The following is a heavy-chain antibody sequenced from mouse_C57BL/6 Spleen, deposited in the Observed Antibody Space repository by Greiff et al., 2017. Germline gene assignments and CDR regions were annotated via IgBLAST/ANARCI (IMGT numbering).Heavy chain of an antibody. CDR1: GFTFTDYY. Sequence: EVQVVESGGGLVQPGGSLSLSCAASGFTFTDYYMSWVRQPPGKALEWLGFIRNKANGYTTEYSASVKGRFTISRDNSQSILYLQMNALRAEDSATYYCARGAIYYDYDGYAMDYWGQGTSVTVSS. CDR3: ARGAIYYDYDGYAMDY. V-gene: IGHV7-3*01. CDR2: IRNKANGYTT. D-gene: IGHD2-4*01. J-gene: IGHJ4*01.